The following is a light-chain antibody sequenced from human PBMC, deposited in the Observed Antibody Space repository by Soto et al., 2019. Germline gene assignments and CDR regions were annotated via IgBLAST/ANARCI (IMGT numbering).Light chain of an antibody. CDR1: QSVSSSY. CDR3: QQYGSSPPRT. Sequence: EIVWTQSPGTLSLSPGERATLSCRASQSVSSSYLAWYQQKPGQAPRLLIYGASSRATGIPDRFSGSGSGKDFTLTISRLEPEDFAVYYCQQYGSSPPRTFGQGTKV. V-gene: IGKV3-20*01. J-gene: IGKJ1*01. CDR2: GAS.